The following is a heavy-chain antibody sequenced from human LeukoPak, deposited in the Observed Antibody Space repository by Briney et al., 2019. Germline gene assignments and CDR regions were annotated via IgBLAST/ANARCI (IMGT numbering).Heavy chain of an antibody. CDR3: ARGLSGYDILTGYYIGEDWFDP. CDR1: GYTFTSYY. D-gene: IGHD3-9*01. V-gene: IGHV1-46*01. J-gene: IGHJ5*02. CDR2: INPSGGST. Sequence: ASVKVSCKASGYTFTSYYMHWVRQAPGQGLEWMGIINPSGGSTSYAQKFQGRVTMTRDTSTSTVYMELSSLRSEDTAVYYCARGLSGYDILTGYYIGEDWFDPWGQGTLVTVSS.